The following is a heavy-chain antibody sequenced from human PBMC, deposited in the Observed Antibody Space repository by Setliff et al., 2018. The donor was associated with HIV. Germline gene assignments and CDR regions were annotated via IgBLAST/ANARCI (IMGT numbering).Heavy chain of an antibody. V-gene: IGHV3-21*01. CDR2: ISSSSSYI. CDR1: GFTFSSHS. CDR3: ARDGGRGASSGWYLSSVFDF. J-gene: IGHJ4*02. Sequence: GGSLRLSCAASGFTFSSHSMNWVRQAPGKGLEWVSSISSSSSYIYYADSVKGRFTISRDNAKNSLYLQMNSLRAEDTAVYYCARDGGRGASSGWYLSSVFDFWGQGTLVTVSS. D-gene: IGHD6-19*01.